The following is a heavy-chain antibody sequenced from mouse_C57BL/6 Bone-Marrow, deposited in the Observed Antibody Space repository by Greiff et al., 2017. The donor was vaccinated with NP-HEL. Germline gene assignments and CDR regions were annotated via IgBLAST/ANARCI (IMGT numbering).Heavy chain of an antibody. V-gene: IGHV1-64*01. J-gene: IGHJ3*01. CDR3: ARWGGPPWFAY. Sequence: QVQLKQPGAELVKPGASVKLSCKASGYTFTSYWMHWVKQRPGQGLEWIGMIHPNSGSTNYNEKFKSKATLTVDKSSSTAYMQLSSLTSEDSAVYYCARWGGPPWFAYWGQGTLVTVSA. CDR1: GYTFTSYW. CDR2: IHPNSGST.